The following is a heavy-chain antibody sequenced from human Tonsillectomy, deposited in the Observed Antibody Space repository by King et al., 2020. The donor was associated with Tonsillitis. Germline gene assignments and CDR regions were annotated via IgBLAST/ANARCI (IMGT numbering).Heavy chain of an antibody. D-gene: IGHD3-16*01. CDR2: IDWDDDK. J-gene: IGHJ5*02. V-gene: IGHV2-70*01. Sequence: TLKESGPALVKPTQTVTLTCTFSGFSLNTPGMCVTWIRQPPGKALEWLALIDWDDDKYYSPSLRTRLTISKDTSKNQVVLTMTNMDPEDTATFYCAQRGRWGTFPGLFVPSWGQGTLVTVSS. CDR3: AQRGRWGTFPGLFVPS. CDR1: GFSLNTPGMC.